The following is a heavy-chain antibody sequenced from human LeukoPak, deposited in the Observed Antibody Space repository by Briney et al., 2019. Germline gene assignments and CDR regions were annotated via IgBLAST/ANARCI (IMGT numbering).Heavy chain of an antibody. CDR1: GGSISGYY. CDR2: IYYTGNT. J-gene: IGHJ4*02. D-gene: IGHD3-22*01. V-gene: IGHV4-59*08. Sequence: SETLSLTCTVSGGSISGYYWSWIRQPPGKGLEWIGYIYYTGNTKYNPSLKSRVTISVDTSKNQFSLRLSSVTAADTAVYYCARHEIRDRSGYYYLDYWGQGTLVTVSS. CDR3: ARHEIRDRSGYYYLDY.